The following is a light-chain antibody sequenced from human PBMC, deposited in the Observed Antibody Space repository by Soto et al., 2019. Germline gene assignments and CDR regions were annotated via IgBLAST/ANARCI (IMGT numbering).Light chain of an antibody. CDR2: HAS. Sequence: DLEMTQSPSTLPASVGDRVTITCRASQSISNSLAWHQQKPGTAPKVLIYHASNLQSGVPSRFSGTGSGTELTLTIRSPQPDAFATYYCQQYNSYSFGHGTKVDIK. J-gene: IGKJ1*01. CDR1: QSISNS. V-gene: IGKV1-5*01. CDR3: QQYNSYS.